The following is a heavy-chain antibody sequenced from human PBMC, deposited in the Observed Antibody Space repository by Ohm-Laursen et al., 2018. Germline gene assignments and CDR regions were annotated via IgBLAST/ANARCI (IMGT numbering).Heavy chain of an antibody. J-gene: IGHJ4*02. Sequence: SLRLSCAASGFTFSDYYMDWVRQVPEKGLEWVGRIRKKVNSYTTEYAASVKGRFTISRDDSKNSVFLQMNSLKAEDTAVYYCSRVSHSRDNDYWGQGTLVTVSS. CDR3: SRVSHSRDNDY. CDR1: GFTFSDYY. CDR2: IRKKVNSYTT. V-gene: IGHV3-72*01. D-gene: IGHD3-22*01.